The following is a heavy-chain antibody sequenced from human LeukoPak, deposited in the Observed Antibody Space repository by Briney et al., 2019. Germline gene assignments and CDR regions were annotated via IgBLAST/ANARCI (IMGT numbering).Heavy chain of an antibody. J-gene: IGHJ4*02. D-gene: IGHD3-22*01. CDR3: ARDILADYDSSGYVVLDY. V-gene: IGHV1-8*03. CDR2: MNPNSGNT. CDR1: GYTFTSYD. Sequence: ASVKVSCKASGYTFTSYDINWVRQATGQGLEWMGWMNPNSGNTGYAQKFQGRVTITRDTSASTAYMELSSLRSEDMAVYYCARDILADYDSSGYVVLDYWGQGTLVTVSS.